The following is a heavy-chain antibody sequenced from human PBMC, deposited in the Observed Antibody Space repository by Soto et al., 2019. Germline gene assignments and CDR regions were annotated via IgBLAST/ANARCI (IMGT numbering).Heavy chain of an antibody. CDR2: IKQDGSEK. D-gene: IGHD2-15*01. CDR1: GFTRSSYW. V-gene: IGHV3-7*01. J-gene: IGHJ6*02. CDR3: ARGCSGGSCYHYYYYGMDV. Sequence: GGSLRLSCAASGFTRSSYWMSWVRQAPGKGLEWVANIKQDGSEKYYVDSVKGRFTISRDNAKNSLYLQMNSLRAEDTAVYYCARGCSGGSCYHYYYYGMDVWGQGTTVTVS.